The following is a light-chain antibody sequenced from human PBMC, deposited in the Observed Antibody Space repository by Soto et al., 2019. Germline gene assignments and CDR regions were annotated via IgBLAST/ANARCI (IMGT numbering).Light chain of an antibody. V-gene: IGKV1-5*01. CDR2: DAS. CDR3: QQYNSYSPSFT. Sequence: DIQMTQSPSTLSASVGDRVTITCRASQSISSWLAWYQQKPGKAPKLLIYDASSLESGVPSRFSGSGSETEFTLASSSLQPDDLATYYCQQYNSYSPSFTFGPGTKVDIK. CDR1: QSISSW. J-gene: IGKJ3*01.